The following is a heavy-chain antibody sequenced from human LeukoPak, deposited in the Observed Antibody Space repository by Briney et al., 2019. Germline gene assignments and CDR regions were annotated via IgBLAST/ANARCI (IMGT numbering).Heavy chain of an antibody. J-gene: IGHJ4*02. CDR3: AKGVYYYDSSAYYYTYYFDY. Sequence: GGSLRLSCAASGFPFSSYAMSWVRQAPGKGLEWVSAISGSGGSTYYADDVKGRFTISRDNSKNTLYLQMNTLRAEDTAVYYCAKGVYYYDSSAYYYTYYFDYWGQGTLVTVSS. CDR1: GFPFSSYA. V-gene: IGHV3-23*01. CDR2: ISGSGGST. D-gene: IGHD3-22*01.